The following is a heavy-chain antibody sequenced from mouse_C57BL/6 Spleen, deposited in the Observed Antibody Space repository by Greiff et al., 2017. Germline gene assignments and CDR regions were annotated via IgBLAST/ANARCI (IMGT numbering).Heavy chain of an antibody. CDR1: GYTFTSYW. V-gene: IGHV1-59*01. D-gene: IGHD2-4*01. CDR2: IDPSDSYT. J-gene: IGHJ4*01. Sequence: QVQLQQSGAELVRPGTSVKLSCKASGYTFTSYWMHWVKQRPGQGLEWIGVIDPSDSYTNYNQKFKGKATLTVDTSSSTAYMQLSSLTSEDSAVXYCARSEGLRRDYYAMDYWGQGTSVTVSS. CDR3: ARSEGLRRDYYAMDY.